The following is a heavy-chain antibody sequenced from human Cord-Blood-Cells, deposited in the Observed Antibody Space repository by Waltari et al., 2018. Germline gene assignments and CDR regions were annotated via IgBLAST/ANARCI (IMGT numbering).Heavy chain of an antibody. V-gene: IGHV1-24*01. J-gene: IGHJ6*02. Sequence: QVQMVQSGAEVKKHGASVKVPCKVSGYTLTELSMPWVRQAPGKGLEWMGGFDPEDGETIYAQKFQGRVTMTEDTSTDTAYMELSSLRSEDTAVYYCATSPPLTLHQNYGMDVWGQGTTVTVSS. CDR3: ATSPPLTLHQNYGMDV. CDR1: GYTLTELS. CDR2: FDPEDGET. D-gene: IGHD3-9*01.